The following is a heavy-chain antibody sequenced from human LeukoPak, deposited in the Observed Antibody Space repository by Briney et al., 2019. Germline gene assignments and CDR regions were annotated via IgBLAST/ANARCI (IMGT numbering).Heavy chain of an antibody. Sequence: GGSLRLSCAASGFTFSSYWMSWVRQAPGKGLEWVAHIKQDGSEKYYVDSVKGRFTISRDNAKNSLYLQMNSLRAEDTAVYYCAREIVGATYYYYGMDVWGQGTTVTVSS. CDR1: GFTFSSYW. V-gene: IGHV3-7*01. CDR2: IKQDGSEK. J-gene: IGHJ6*02. CDR3: AREIVGATYYYYGMDV. D-gene: IGHD1-26*01.